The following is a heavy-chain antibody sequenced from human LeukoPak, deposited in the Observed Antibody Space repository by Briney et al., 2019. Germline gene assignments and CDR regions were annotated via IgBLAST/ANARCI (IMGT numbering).Heavy chain of an antibody. J-gene: IGHJ4*02. V-gene: IGHV4-34*01. CDR2: INHSGST. CDR1: GVSFSGYY. CDR3: AASSLAIFDD. Sequence: SETLSLTCAVYGVSFSGYYWSWIRQPPGKGLEWIGEINHSGSTNYNPSLKGRVTISVDTSKNQFSLKLSSVTAADTAVYYCAASSLAIFDDWGQGTLVTVSS.